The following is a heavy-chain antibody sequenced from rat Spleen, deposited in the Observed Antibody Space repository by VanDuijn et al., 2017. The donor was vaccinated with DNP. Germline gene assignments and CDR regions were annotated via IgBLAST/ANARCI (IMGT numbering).Heavy chain of an antibody. V-gene: IGHV4-2*01. J-gene: IGHJ2*01. CDR3: ARGPNYGGYPDYFDY. CDR2: INKDSITI. D-gene: IGHD1-11*01. CDR1: GFNFNDYW. Sequence: EVKLVESGGGLVQPGRSLKLSCAASGFNFNDYWMGWVRQAPGKGLEWIGDINKDSITINYTPSLKDKFIISRDNAQNTLYLQMSKLGSEDTAIYYGARGPNYGGYPDYFDYWGQGVMVTVSS.